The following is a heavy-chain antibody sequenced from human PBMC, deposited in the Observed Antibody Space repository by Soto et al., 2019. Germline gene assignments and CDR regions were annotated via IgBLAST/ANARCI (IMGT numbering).Heavy chain of an antibody. CDR1: GGSISSGGYS. Sequence: SETLSLTCAVFGGSISSGGYSWSWIRQPPGKGLEWIGYIYHSGSTYYNPSLKSRVTISVDRSKNQFSLKLSSVTAADTAVYYCARGVLDWFDPWGQGTLVTVSS. V-gene: IGHV4-30-2*01. D-gene: IGHD3-3*02. CDR3: ARGVLDWFDP. J-gene: IGHJ5*02. CDR2: IYHSGST.